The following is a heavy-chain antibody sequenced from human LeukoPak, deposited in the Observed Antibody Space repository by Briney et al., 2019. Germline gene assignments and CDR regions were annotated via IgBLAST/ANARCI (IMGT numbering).Heavy chain of an antibody. CDR2: IGPYNGAT. CDR1: GYTFTTYG. D-gene: IGHD5-12*01. CDR3: ARAVPTIETYYYYYYMDV. J-gene: IGHJ6*03. Sequence: ASVKVSCKASGYTFTTYGITWVRQAPGQGLEWVGWIGPYNGATSYARHLQGRVTLTADTSTSTAYMDLTSLKYEDTAVYYCARAVPTIETYYYYYYMDVWGKGTTVTVSS. V-gene: IGHV1-18*01.